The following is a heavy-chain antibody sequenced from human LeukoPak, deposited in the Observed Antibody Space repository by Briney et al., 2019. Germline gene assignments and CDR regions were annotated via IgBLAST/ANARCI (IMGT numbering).Heavy chain of an antibody. V-gene: IGHV3-11*01. CDR1: GFTFSDYY. D-gene: IGHD5-18*01. CDR3: AKTPWIQLWYAFDI. J-gene: IGHJ3*02. CDR2: ISNRGDTI. Sequence: NPGGSLRLSCVASGFTFSDYYMSWIRQAPGKGLEWLSYISNRGDTIHYADSVKGRFTSSRDNAKNSLYLQMNSLRAEDTAVYYCAKTPWIQLWYAFDIWGQGTMVTVSS.